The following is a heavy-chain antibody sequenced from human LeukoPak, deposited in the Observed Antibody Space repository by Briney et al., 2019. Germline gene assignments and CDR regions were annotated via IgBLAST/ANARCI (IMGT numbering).Heavy chain of an antibody. V-gene: IGHV3-23*01. Sequence: GGFLRLSCAASGFTFRSYAMSWVRQAPGKGLEYVSAISGTGGSTYYADSVKGRFTISRDNSKNTLYLEMNSLRAEDTAVYYCAKDQGNSGYYSRDAFDIWGQGTMVTVSS. CDR3: AKDQGNSGYYSRDAFDI. CDR2: ISGTGGST. D-gene: IGHD3-22*01. J-gene: IGHJ3*02. CDR1: GFTFRSYA.